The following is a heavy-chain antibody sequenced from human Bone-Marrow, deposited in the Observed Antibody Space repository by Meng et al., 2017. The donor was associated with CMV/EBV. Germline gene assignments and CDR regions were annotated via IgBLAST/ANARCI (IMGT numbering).Heavy chain of an antibody. J-gene: IGHJ4*02. CDR3: VKDKDPWYNNGGGGDY. CDR1: DFTFSSYG. CDR2: IRYDGSNN. V-gene: IGHV3-30*02. Sequence: GESLKISCAASDFTFSSYGMHWVRQSPGKGLEWVAFIRYDGSNNYYAEFVKGRFTVSRDISKNTLNLQMNSLRAEDTAVYYCVKDKDPWYNNGGGGDYWGQGTLVTVSS. D-gene: IGHD6-19*01.